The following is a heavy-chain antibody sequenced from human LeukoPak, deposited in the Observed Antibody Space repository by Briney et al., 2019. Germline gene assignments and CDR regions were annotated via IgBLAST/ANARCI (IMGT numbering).Heavy chain of an antibody. D-gene: IGHD6-13*01. Sequence: GGSLRLSCAASGFTFSSYAMHWVRQAPGKGLEWVAVISYDGSNKYYADSVKGRFTISRDNSKNALYLQMNSLRAEDTAVYYCARDSTYSSSWYGDYWGQGTLVTVSS. V-gene: IGHV3-30-3*01. CDR3: ARDSTYSSSWYGDY. CDR2: ISYDGSNK. J-gene: IGHJ4*02. CDR1: GFTFSSYA.